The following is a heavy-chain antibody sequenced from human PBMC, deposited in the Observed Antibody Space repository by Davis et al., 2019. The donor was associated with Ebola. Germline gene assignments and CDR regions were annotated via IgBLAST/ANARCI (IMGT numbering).Heavy chain of an antibody. CDR3: ATGVIAFGGVIVQD. V-gene: IGHV1-18*01. J-gene: IGHJ4*02. CDR2: INTYNGKI. D-gene: IGHD3-16*02. Sequence: ASALVSCNASGYPSTTSAITWLRQAPGHGLEWMGWINTYNGKIEYAQQLQGRVIMTTDTSTSKAYMDLRSLTSDDTAVYYCATGVIAFGGVIVQDWGQGTLVTVSA. CDR1: GYPSTTSA.